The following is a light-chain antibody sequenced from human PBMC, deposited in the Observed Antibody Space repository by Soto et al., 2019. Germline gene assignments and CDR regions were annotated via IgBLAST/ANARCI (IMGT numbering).Light chain of an antibody. V-gene: IGKV4-1*01. Sequence: DIVMTQSPDSLAVSLGERATINCKSSQSVLAPSNNNNYLAWYQHKPRQPPKLLIYWASTRESGVPDRFSGSGSGTDFTLTIINLQAEDVAVYYCQQYYSPQYTFGQGTKLEIK. CDR1: QSVLAPSNNNNY. J-gene: IGKJ2*01. CDR2: WAS. CDR3: QQYYSPQYT.